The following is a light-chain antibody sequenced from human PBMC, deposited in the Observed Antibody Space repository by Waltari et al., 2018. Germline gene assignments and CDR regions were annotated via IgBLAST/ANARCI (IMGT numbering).Light chain of an antibody. Sequence: IVLTQSPDTLSLSPGERATLSCRASQAIGHNFLVWYQQKPGQAPRLLIQGASRRATGVPDRFSGSGSGTDFALTISRLEVEDFAVYYCEQNDGSVLTFGGGTKLEIK. CDR1: QAIGHNF. CDR3: EQNDGSVLT. J-gene: IGKJ4*01. CDR2: GAS. V-gene: IGKV3-20*01.